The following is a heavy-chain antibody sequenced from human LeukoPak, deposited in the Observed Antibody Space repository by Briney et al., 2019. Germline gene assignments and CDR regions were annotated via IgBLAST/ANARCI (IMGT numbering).Heavy chain of an antibody. V-gene: IGHV3-23*01. CDR2: ISASGGTT. CDR3: AKADYGDPLLHFDY. J-gene: IGHJ4*02. Sequence: RTGGSLRLSCAASGFTFSSYAMTWVRQAPGKGLEWVSGISASGGTTYYADSVKGRFTISRDNSKNTLYLQMNSLRAEDTAVYYCAKADYGDPLLHFDYWGQGTLVTVSS. D-gene: IGHD4-17*01. CDR1: GFTFSSYA.